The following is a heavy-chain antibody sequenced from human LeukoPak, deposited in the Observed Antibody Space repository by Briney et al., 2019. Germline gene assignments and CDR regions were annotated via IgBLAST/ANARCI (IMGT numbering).Heavy chain of an antibody. CDR3: ARGPRNDP. CDR1: GYPFTTYE. J-gene: IGHJ5*02. V-gene: IGHV1-8*01. Sequence: GASVKVSCKTSGYPFTTYEINWVRQAAGQGLEWTGWVHPDTGYADYAQKFQGRVTMTSDTSISTAYMELSSPRSDDTAVYFCARGPRNDPWGQGTLVTVSS. D-gene: IGHD1-14*01. CDR2: VHPDTGYA.